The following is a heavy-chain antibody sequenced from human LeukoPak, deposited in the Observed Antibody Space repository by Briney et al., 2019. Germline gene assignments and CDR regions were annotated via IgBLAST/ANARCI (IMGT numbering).Heavy chain of an antibody. CDR1: GFTYW. CDR2: INQDGSEK. J-gene: IGHJ5*02. CDR3: TRDHRGRPWEWFDP. V-gene: IGHV3-7*01. Sequence: WGSLTLSCAASGFTYWMSWVRQAPGKGLEWVAYINQDGSEKNYADSAKGRITVSIANAKSSLFLEMISLRVEDTFMYYCTRDHRGRPWEWFDPWGQGTLVTVSS. D-gene: IGHD1-26*01.